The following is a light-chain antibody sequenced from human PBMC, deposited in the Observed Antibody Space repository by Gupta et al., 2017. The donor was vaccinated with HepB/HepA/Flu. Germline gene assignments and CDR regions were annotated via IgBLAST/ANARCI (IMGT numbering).Light chain of an antibody. Sequence: QSVLPQPPSVSAAPGQKVTISCSGSSSNIGNNSVSWYQQPPGTAPKLLIYENNKRPSGIPDRFSGSKSGTSATLGITGLQTGDEADYYCGTWDSSLSARVFGGGTKLTVL. CDR1: SSNIGNNS. CDR2: ENN. V-gene: IGLV1-51*02. J-gene: IGLJ2*01. CDR3: GTWDSSLSARV.